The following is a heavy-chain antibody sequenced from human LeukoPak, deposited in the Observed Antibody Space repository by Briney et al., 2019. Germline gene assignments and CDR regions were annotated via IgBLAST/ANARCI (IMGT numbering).Heavy chain of an antibody. J-gene: IGHJ4*02. V-gene: IGHV4-4*07. CDR1: GDSISSSY. CDR3: ASKSPRGSSDY. D-gene: IGHD6-6*01. Sequence: SETLSLTCSVSGDSISSSYWSWIRQPAGKGLEWIGRIYTSGSTNCNPSLKSRVTMSVDTSKNQFSLKLSSVTAADTAVYYCASKSPRGSSDYWGQGTLVTVSS. CDR2: IYTSGST.